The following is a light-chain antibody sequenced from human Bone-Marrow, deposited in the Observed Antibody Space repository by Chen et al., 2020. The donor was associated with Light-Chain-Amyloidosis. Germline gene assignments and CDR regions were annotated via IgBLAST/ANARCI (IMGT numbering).Light chain of an antibody. CDR3: SSSATSNTWV. V-gene: IGLV2-14*03. Sequence: QSALTQPASVSGSPGQPITVSCTVASSDVSWYQQHPGKAPKLVIYDVINRPSGVSSRFSGSKSGNTASLTISGLPAEGEADYFCSSSATSNTWVFGGGTKLTVL. CDR2: DVI. J-gene: IGLJ3*02. CDR1: SSDV.